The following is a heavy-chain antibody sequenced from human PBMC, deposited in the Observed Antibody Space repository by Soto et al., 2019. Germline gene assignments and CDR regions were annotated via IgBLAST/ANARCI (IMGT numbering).Heavy chain of an antibody. V-gene: IGHV3-48*03. Sequence: GSLRLSCAASGFTFSSYEMNWVRQAPGKGLEWVSYISSSGSTIYYADSVKGRFTISRDNAKNSLYLQMNSLRAEDTAVYYCARDPPYHTLAPPWGQGTLVTVSS. D-gene: IGHD2-2*01. CDR1: GFTFSSYE. CDR3: ARDPPYHTLAPP. J-gene: IGHJ5*02. CDR2: ISSSGSTI.